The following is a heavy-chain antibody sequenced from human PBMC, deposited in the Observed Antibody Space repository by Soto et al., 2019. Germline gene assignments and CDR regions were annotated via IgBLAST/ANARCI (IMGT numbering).Heavy chain of an antibody. CDR3: GRGPSPRAPAGGTPYYFAMDV. CDR2: MNPINGAT. V-gene: IGHV1-8*02. Sequence: ASVKVSCKASGYDFTAYDINWVRQASGQGLEWMGWMNPINGATGFAQRFQGRVSMTRNTATDTAYLDLTGLRSDDTAVYYCGRGPSPRAPAGGTPYYFAMDVWGQATTVTVSS. J-gene: IGHJ6*02. CDR1: GYDFTAYD. D-gene: IGHD6-13*01.